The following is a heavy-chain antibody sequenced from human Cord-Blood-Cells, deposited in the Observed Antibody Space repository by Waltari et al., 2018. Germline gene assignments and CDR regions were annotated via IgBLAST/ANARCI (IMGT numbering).Heavy chain of an antibody. J-gene: IGHJ3*02. CDR1: GGSISSGGYS. Sequence: QLQLQESGSGLVKPSQTLSLTCAVSGGSISSGGYSWSWIRQPPGKGLAWIGYIYHRGRTCYNTSLKSRVTISVDRSKNQFSLKLSSVTAADTAVYYCARGQALIGDAFDIWGQGTMVTVSS. CDR3: ARGQALIGDAFDI. D-gene: IGHD2-8*01. V-gene: IGHV4-30-2*01. CDR2: IYHRGRT.